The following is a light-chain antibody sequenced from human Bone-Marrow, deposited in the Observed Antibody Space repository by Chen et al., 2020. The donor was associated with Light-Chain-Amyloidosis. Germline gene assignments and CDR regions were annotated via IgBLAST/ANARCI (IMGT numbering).Light chain of an antibody. CDR2: EVT. CDR3: SSYTSTNTLV. CDR1: SSDVGGDNH. J-gene: IGLJ1*01. V-gene: IGLV2-14*01. Sequence: QSALTQPASVSGSPGQSITISCTGTSSDVGGDNHVSWYQQHPDKAPKLMIYEVTNRPSWVPDRFSGSTSDNTASLTISGLQTEDEADYFCSSYTSTNTLVFGSGTRVTVL.